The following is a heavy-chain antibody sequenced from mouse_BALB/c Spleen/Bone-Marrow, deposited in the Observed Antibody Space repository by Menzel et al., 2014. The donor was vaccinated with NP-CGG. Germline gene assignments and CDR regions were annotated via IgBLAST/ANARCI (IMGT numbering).Heavy chain of an antibody. V-gene: IGHV5-6-5*01. CDR1: GFTFSSYA. Sequence: EVKLVESGGGLVKPGGSLKLSCAASGFTFSSYAMSWVRQTPEKRLEWVASISSGGSTYYPDSVKGRFTISRDNARNFLYLQMSSLRSEDTAMYYCARGGGYDYGSWFAYWGQGTLVTVSA. CDR2: ISSGGST. J-gene: IGHJ3*01. D-gene: IGHD2-4*01. CDR3: ARGGGYDYGSWFAY.